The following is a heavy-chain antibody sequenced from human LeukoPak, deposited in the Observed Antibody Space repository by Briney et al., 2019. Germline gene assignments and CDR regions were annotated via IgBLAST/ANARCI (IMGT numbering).Heavy chain of an antibody. CDR1: GFTFIHYG. Sequence: PGGSLRLSCAASGFTFIHYGMLWVRQAPGRGLEWVAFIKYNGNNQYYADSVKGRFTISRDNSKNTLYLQMNSLRAEDTAMYYCAKTNYYDTTDDKPYTTHFDYWGQGALVTVSS. CDR2: IKYNGNNQ. V-gene: IGHV3-30*02. D-gene: IGHD3-22*01. CDR3: AKTNYYDTTDDKPYTTHFDY. J-gene: IGHJ4*02.